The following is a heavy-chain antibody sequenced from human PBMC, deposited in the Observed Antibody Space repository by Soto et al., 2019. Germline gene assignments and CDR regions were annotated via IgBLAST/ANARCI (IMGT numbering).Heavy chain of an antibody. D-gene: IGHD2-2*01. V-gene: IGHV3-48*01. CDR2: ISSSSSTI. CDR1: GFTFSSYS. Sequence: GGSLRLSCAASGFTFSSYSMNWVRQAPGKGLEWVSYISSSSSTIYYADSVKGRFTISRDNAKNSLYLQMNSLRAEDTAVYYCARDPIVVVPAAMYYYYYMDVWGKGTTVTVSS. J-gene: IGHJ6*03. CDR3: ARDPIVVVPAAMYYYYYMDV.